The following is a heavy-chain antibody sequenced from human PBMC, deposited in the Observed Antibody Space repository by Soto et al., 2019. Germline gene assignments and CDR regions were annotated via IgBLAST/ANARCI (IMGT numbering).Heavy chain of an antibody. Sequence: ASVKVSCKASGGTFSSYAISWVRQAPGQGLEWMGGIIPIFGTANYAQKFQGRVTITADESTSTAYMELSSLRSEDTAVYYCARRAFWSGYQVAHQGYGMDVWGQGTTVTVSS. V-gene: IGHV1-69*13. J-gene: IGHJ6*02. CDR2: IIPIFGTA. D-gene: IGHD3-3*01. CDR3: ARRAFWSGYQVAHQGYGMDV. CDR1: GGTFSSYA.